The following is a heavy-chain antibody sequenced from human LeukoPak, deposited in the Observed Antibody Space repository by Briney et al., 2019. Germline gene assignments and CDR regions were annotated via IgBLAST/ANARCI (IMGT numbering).Heavy chain of an antibody. CDR1: GGSISSGSYY. Sequence: SQTLSLTCTVSGGSISSGSYYWSWIRQPAGKGLEWIGRTYTSGSTNYNPSLKSRVTISVDTSKNQFSLKLSSVTAADTAVYYCARSLHYYDSSGCYDAFDIWGQGTMVTVSS. D-gene: IGHD3-22*01. V-gene: IGHV4-61*02. CDR3: ARSLHYYDSSGCYDAFDI. J-gene: IGHJ3*02. CDR2: TYTSGST.